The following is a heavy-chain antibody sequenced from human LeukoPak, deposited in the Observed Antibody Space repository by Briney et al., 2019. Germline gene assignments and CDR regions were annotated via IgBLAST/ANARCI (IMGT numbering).Heavy chain of an antibody. V-gene: IGHV3-23*01. J-gene: IGHJ4*02. CDR1: GFTFSISA. D-gene: IGHD3-9*01. CDR3: AKVSESNYDILTGYYTPYYFDY. Sequence: PGGSLRLSCAASGFTFSISAMSWVRQAPGKGLEWVSGISDSGGSTFYADSVKRRFTISRDNSKNILYLQMNSLRADDTAVYYCAKVSESNYDILTGYYTPYYFDYWGQGTLVTVSS. CDR2: ISDSGGST.